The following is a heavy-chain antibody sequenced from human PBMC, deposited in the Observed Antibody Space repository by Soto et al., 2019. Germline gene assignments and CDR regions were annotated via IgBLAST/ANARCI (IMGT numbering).Heavy chain of an antibody. V-gene: IGHV1-3*01. CDR1: GYTFINHT. D-gene: IGHD3-22*01. J-gene: IGHJ5*02. Sequence: ASVKVSCKASGYTFINHTIHWVRQAPGQSLEWMGGINAGSGNTKYSDILQGRVTITRDTSATTAYMELSTLRSEDTAVYYCARGHSRSGNWLDPWGQGTLVTVSS. CDR2: INAGSGNT. CDR3: ARGHSRSGNWLDP.